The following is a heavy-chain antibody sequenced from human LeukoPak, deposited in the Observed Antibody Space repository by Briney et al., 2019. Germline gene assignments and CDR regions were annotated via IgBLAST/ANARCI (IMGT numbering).Heavy chain of an antibody. D-gene: IGHD1-26*01. CDR1: GGSISSYY. CDR3: ARGSAGGSYYAFDI. J-gene: IGHJ3*02. V-gene: IGHV4-4*07. CDR2: IYTSGRT. Sequence: SETLSLTCTVSGGSISSYYWSWIRQPAGKGLEWSGRIYTSGRTNYNPSLKSRVTMSVDTSKKQFSLKLSSVTAADTAVYYCARGSAGGSYYAFDIWGQGTMVTVSS.